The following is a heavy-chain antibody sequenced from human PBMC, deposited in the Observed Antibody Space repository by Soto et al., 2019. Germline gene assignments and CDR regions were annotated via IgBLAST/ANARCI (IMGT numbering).Heavy chain of an antibody. J-gene: IGHJ5*02. D-gene: IGHD6-6*01. CDR2: INHSGST. Sequence: KTSETLSLTCAVYGGSFSGYYWSWIRQPPGKGLEWIGEINHSGSTNYNPSLKSRVTISVDTSKNQFSLKLSSVTAADTAVYYCAYSSSANTNWFDPWGQGTLVTVSS. CDR3: AYSSSANTNWFDP. V-gene: IGHV4-34*01. CDR1: GGSFSGYY.